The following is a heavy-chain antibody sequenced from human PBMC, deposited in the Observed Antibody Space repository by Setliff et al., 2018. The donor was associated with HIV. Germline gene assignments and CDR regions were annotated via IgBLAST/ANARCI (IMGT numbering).Heavy chain of an antibody. V-gene: IGHV1-2*02. CDR1: GYTFTGYY. CDR3: ARDLDIVVVVAATEYGMDV. J-gene: IGHJ6*02. D-gene: IGHD2-15*01. CDR2: INPNSGGT. Sequence: ASVKVSCKASGYTFTGYYMHWVRQAPGQGLEWMGWINPNSGGTNYAQKFQGRVTMTRDTSISTAYMELSRLRSDDTAVYYCARDLDIVVVVAATEYGMDVWGQGTTGTVS.